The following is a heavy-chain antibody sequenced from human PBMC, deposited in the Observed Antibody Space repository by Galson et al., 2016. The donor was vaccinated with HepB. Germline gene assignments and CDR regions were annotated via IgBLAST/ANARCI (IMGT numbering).Heavy chain of an antibody. Sequence: SLRLSCAASGFRFGRYWMHWVRQAPGKGLVWVSRINSDGSSTTYADSVKGRFTISRDNAKNTLHLQMNSLRAEDTALYYCVREDYGDDPIYYYYYGMDVWGQGTTVSVSS. J-gene: IGHJ6*02. CDR1: GFRFGRYW. D-gene: IGHD4-17*01. CDR2: INSDGSST. CDR3: VREDYGDDPIYYYYYGMDV. V-gene: IGHV3-74*01.